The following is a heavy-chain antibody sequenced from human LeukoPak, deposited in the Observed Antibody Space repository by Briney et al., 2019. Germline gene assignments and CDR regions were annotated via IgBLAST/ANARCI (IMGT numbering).Heavy chain of an antibody. V-gene: IGHV4-4*07. J-gene: IGHJ5*02. CDR2: IYTSGST. Sequence: SETLSLTCTVSGGSISSYYWSWIRQPAGKGLKWIGRIYTSGSTNYNPSLKSRVTMSVDTSKNQFSLKLSSVTAADTAVYYCAREFWAAPSENWFDPWGQGTLVTVSS. CDR3: AREFWAAPSENWFDP. CDR1: GGSISSYY. D-gene: IGHD3/OR15-3a*01.